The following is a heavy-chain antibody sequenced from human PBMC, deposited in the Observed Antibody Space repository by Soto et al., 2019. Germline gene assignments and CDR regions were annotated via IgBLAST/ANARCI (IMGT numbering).Heavy chain of an antibody. Sequence: GASVKVSCKASGYTFTSYAISWVRQAPGQGLEWMGGIIPIFGTANYAQKFQGRVTITADESTSTAYMELSSLRSEDTAVYYCAREGYCTNGVCYNYWGQGTLVTVSS. CDR1: GYTFTSYA. V-gene: IGHV1-69*13. CDR2: IIPIFGTA. D-gene: IGHD2-8*01. CDR3: AREGYCTNGVCYNY. J-gene: IGHJ4*02.